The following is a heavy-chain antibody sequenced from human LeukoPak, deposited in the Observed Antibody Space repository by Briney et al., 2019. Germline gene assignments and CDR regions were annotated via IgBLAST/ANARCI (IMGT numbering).Heavy chain of an antibody. CDR1: GFTFSNDS. CDR2: ISRISSYI. D-gene: IGHD6-6*01. Sequence: GGSLRLSCAPSGFTFSNDSMNWVRQDPRARIEWVSSISRISSYIYHGDSGNGRFTIHKDNAKNSLYLQMNSLRAEETAVYYCARDASIAASPDSWGQGTLVTVSS. CDR3: ARDASIAASPDS. V-gene: IGHV3-21*01. J-gene: IGHJ5*01.